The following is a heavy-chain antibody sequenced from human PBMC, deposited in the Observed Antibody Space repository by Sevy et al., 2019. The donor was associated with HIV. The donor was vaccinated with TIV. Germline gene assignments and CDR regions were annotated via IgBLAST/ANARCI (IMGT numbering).Heavy chain of an antibody. CDR1: GYTFTSYG. CDR2: ISAYNGNT. Sequence: ASVKVSCKASGYTFTSYGISWVRQASGQGLEWMGWISAYNGNTKCAQKLQGRVTMTTDTSTSTAYMEQRSLRSDDTAVYYCARERNAGGYSYGAPFDYWGQGTLVTVSS. D-gene: IGHD5-18*01. V-gene: IGHV1-18*04. CDR3: ARERNAGGYSYGAPFDY. J-gene: IGHJ4*02.